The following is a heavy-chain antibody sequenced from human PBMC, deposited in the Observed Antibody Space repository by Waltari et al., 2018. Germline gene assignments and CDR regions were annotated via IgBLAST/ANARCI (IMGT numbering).Heavy chain of an antibody. Sequence: QVQLQESGPGLVKPSETLSLTCTVSGGSISSYYWRWIRQHPGKGLEWIGYIYYSGSTNYNPSLKSRVTISVDTSKNQFSLKLSSVTAADTAVYYCARDRYFQHWGQGTLVTVSS. CDR2: IYYSGST. CDR3: ARDRYFQH. V-gene: IGHV4-59*01. J-gene: IGHJ1*01. CDR1: GGSISSYY.